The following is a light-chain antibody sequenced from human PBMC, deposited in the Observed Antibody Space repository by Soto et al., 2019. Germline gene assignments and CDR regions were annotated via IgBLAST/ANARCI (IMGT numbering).Light chain of an antibody. Sequence: QSVLTQPASVSGSPGQSITISCTGSSSDVGYYIFVSWYQQHPGKAPKLMIYDVNNRPSGVSNRFSGSKSGNTASLTISGLQAEDEADHYCCSYTTSSSYVFGTGTKVTVL. CDR2: DVN. CDR3: CSYTTSSSYV. J-gene: IGLJ1*01. CDR1: SSDVGYYIF. V-gene: IGLV2-14*01.